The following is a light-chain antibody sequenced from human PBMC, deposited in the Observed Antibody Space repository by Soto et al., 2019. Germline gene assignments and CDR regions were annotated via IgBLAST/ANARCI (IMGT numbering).Light chain of an antibody. J-gene: IGKJ1*01. Sequence: EIVLTQSPGTLSLSPGERATLSCRASQSVSSSYLAWYQQKPGQAPRLLIYGASTRATGIPARFSGSGSGTEFTLTIRSLQSEDFAVYYCQQYNHWPWTFGQGTKGDIK. V-gene: IGKV3-15*01. CDR1: QSVSSSY. CDR2: GAS. CDR3: QQYNHWPWT.